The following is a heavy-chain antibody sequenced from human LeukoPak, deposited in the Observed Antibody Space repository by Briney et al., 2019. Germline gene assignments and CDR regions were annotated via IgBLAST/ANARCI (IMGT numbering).Heavy chain of an antibody. J-gene: IGHJ6*03. D-gene: IGHD3-16*01. CDR2: ISGSGGST. Sequence: GGSLRLSCAASGFTFRSYAMSWVRQAPGKGLEWVSAISGSGGSTYYADSVKGRFTISRDNSKNTLYLQMNSLRAEDTAVYYCANFRNVSDYYYMDVWGKGTTVTVSS. V-gene: IGHV3-23*01. CDR1: GFTFRSYA. CDR3: ANFRNVSDYYYMDV.